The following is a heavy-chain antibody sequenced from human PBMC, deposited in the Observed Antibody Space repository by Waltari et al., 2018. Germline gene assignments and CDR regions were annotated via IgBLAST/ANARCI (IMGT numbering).Heavy chain of an antibody. CDR3: ARVSSGWYNYFDY. CDR1: GGSFSGYY. D-gene: IGHD6-19*01. CDR2: INQSGST. Sequence: QVQLQQWGAGLLKPSETLSLTCAVYGGSFSGYYWSWIRQPPGKGLEWIGEINQSGSTNYNPSLKSRVTISVDTSKNQFSLKLSSVTAADTAVYYCARVSSGWYNYFDYWGQGTLVTVSS. J-gene: IGHJ4*02. V-gene: IGHV4-34*01.